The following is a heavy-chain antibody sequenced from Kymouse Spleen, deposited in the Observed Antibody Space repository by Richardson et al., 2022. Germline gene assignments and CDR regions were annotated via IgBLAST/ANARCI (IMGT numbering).Heavy chain of an antibody. CDR2: IGTAGDT. Sequence: EVQLVESGGGLVQPGGSLRLSCAASGFTFSSYDMHWVRQATGKGLEWVSAIGTAGDTYYPGSVKGRFTISRENAKNSLYLQMNSLRAGDTAVYYCARGYGSGTYPFDYWGQGTLVTVSS. CDR3: ARGYGSGTYPFDY. D-gene: IGHD3-10*01. J-gene: IGHJ4*02. V-gene: IGHV3-13*01. CDR1: GFTFSSYD.